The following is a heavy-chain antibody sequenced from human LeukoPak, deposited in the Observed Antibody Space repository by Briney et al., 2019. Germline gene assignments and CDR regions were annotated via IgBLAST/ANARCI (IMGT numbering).Heavy chain of an antibody. CDR2: ISFDGTNK. D-gene: IGHD5-24*01. V-gene: IGHV3-30*18. J-gene: IGHJ4*02. CDR3: AKDRRLQLPFDY. CDR1: GFTFSSYG. Sequence: GGSLRLSCAASGFTFSSYGMHWVRQAPGKGLEWVALISFDGTNKYYADSVKGRFTISRDNSKNTLYLQMDSLRAEDTAVYYCAKDRRLQLPFDYWGQGTLVTVSS.